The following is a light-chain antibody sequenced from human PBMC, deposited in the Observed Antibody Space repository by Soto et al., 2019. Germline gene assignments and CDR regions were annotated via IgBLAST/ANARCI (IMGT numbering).Light chain of an antibody. Sequence: QSALTQPASVSGSPGQSITISCTGISTDVGSYIFVSWYQQHPGKAPKRMIYEGSKRTSGVSNRFSGSKSGNTASLTISGLQAEDEADYYCCSYAGSSAVVFGGGTKLTVL. V-gene: IGLV2-23*01. CDR3: CSYAGSSAVV. J-gene: IGLJ2*01. CDR2: EGS. CDR1: STDVGSYIF.